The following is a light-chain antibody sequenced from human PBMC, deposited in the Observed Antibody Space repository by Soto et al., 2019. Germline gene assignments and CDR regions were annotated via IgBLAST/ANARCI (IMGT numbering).Light chain of an antibody. CDR2: DDS. J-gene: IGLJ3*02. Sequence: SYELTQSPSVSVAPGQTARITCGGNNIGSKSVHWYQQKPGQAPVAVVYDDSDRPSGIPERFSGSNSGNKATLTISRVEAGDEADFYCPVWDSRSEHWVFGGGTKLTVL. V-gene: IGLV3-21*02. CDR3: PVWDSRSEHWV. CDR1: NIGSKS.